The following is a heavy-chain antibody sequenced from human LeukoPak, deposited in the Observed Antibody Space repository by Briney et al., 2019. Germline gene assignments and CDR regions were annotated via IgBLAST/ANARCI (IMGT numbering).Heavy chain of an antibody. J-gene: IGHJ4*02. Sequence: PGGSLRLSCAASGFTFSSYWMTWVRQAPGKGLEWVANIKPDGSGQNYVDSVKGRFTISRDNAKNPLYLEMNSLRAEDTATFYCARHFGNTAWNDYCGQGTLVTVSS. CDR1: GFTFSSYW. CDR2: IKPDGSGQ. D-gene: IGHD1-1*01. CDR3: ARHFGNTAWNDY. V-gene: IGHV3-7*01.